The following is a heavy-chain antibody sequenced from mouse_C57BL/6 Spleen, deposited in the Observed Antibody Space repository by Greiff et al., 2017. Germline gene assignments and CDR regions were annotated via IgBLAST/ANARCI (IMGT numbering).Heavy chain of an antibody. Sequence: QVQLKQSGAELVKPGASVKLSCKASGYTFTEYTIHWVKQRSGQGLEWIGWFYPGSGSIKYNEKFKDKATLTADKSSSTVYMELSRLTSEDSAVYFCARHEDRNIRRGYAMDYWGQGTSVTVSS. CDR1: GYTFTEYT. J-gene: IGHJ4*01. D-gene: IGHD5-2*01. V-gene: IGHV1-62-2*01. CDR3: ARHEDRNIRRGYAMDY. CDR2: FYPGSGSI.